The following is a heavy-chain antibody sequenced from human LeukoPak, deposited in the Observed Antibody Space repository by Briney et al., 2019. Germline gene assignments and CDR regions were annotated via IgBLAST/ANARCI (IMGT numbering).Heavy chain of an antibody. CDR1: GYTFTGYY. CDR3: ARDEKRIAARPIAFDI. D-gene: IGHD6-6*01. CDR2: INPNSGGT. J-gene: IGHJ3*02. Sequence: GASVKVSCKASGYTFTGYYMHWVRQAPGQGLEWMGWINPNSGGTNYAQKFQGRVTITADESTSTAYMELSSLRSEDTAVYYCARDEKRIAARPIAFDIWGQGTMVTVSS. V-gene: IGHV1-2*02.